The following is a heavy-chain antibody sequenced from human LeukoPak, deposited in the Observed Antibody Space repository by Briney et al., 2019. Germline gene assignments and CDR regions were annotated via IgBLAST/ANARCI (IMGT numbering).Heavy chain of an antibody. V-gene: IGHV1-46*01. CDR1: GYTFTSNY. J-gene: IGHJ4*02. CDR3: ARDQEGFDY. Sequence: GDSVKVSCKASGYTFTSNYIHWVRQAPGQGLEWMGMIYPRDGSTGYAQKFQGRVTVTRDTSTSTVHMELSGLRSEDTAVYYCARDQEGFDYWGQGTLVTVSS. CDR2: IYPRDGST.